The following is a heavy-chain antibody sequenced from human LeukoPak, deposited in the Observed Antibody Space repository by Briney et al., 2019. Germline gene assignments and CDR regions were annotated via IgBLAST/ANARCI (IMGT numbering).Heavy chain of an antibody. CDR2: ISWNSGSI. Sequence: PGGSLRLSYAASGFTFDDYAMHWVRQAPGKGLEWVSGISWNSGSIGYADSVKGRFTISRDNAKNTLYLQMNSLRVEDTAFYYCVRGMRYYDTSGYYYWGQGTLVTVSS. J-gene: IGHJ4*02. V-gene: IGHV3-9*01. CDR3: VRGMRYYDTSGYYY. D-gene: IGHD3-22*01. CDR1: GFTFDDYA.